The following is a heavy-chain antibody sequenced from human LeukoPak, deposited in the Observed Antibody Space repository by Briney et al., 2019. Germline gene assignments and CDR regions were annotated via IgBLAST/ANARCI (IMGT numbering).Heavy chain of an antibody. V-gene: IGHV4-4*07. CDR3: ARGTKTLSITMVRGVIIFDY. D-gene: IGHD3-10*01. CDR1: GGSISSYY. CDR2: IYTSGST. J-gene: IGHJ4*02. Sequence: SETLSLTCTVSGGSISSYYWSWIRQPAGKGLEWIGRIYTSGSTNYNPSLKSRVTMSVDTSKNQFSLKLSSVTAADTAVYYCARGTKTLSITMVRGVIIFDYWGQGTLVTVSS.